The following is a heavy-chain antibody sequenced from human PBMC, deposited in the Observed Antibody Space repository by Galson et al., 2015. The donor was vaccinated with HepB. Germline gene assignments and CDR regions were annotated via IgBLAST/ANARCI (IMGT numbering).Heavy chain of an antibody. CDR2: ISINSGNT. Sequence: SVKVSCKASGYSFTSNGISWVRQAPGQGLEWRGWISINSGNTNYAQRLQGRVTLTRDKSTNTAYIALRRLRSDDAAVYYCARDRLPSFDNWGPGTLVTVSS. V-gene: IGHV1-18*04. CDR3: ARDRLPSFDN. CDR1: GYSFTSNG. J-gene: IGHJ4*02.